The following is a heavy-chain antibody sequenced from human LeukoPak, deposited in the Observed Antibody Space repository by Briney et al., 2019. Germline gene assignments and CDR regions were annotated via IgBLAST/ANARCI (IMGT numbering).Heavy chain of an antibody. Sequence: QAGGSLRLSCPASGFTVSTKAMRWVRQAPGRGLEWVSGIGGDGRTHYADSVRGRFSIFRDNSKNTVYLQTNSLRDDDTAVYHCAKDLSWWSAVDFWGQGMLVTVSS. CDR1: GFTVSTKA. J-gene: IGHJ4*02. CDR3: AKDLSWWSAVDF. CDR2: IGGDGRT. V-gene: IGHV3-23*01. D-gene: IGHD2-8*02.